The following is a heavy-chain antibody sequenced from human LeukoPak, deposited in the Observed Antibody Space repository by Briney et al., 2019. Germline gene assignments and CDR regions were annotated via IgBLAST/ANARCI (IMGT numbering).Heavy chain of an antibody. CDR2: ISYSGTT. J-gene: IGHJ4*02. CDR1: GASISGSIYY. CDR3: ASLWGSGSGPPKYYFDH. D-gene: IGHD5-12*01. V-gene: IGHV4-61*05. Sequence: KSSETLSLTCTVSGASISGSIYYWSWIRQPPGKGLEWFGYISYSGTTNYNPSLKSRVAMSMDTSKNQFSLELNSVTAADTAVYYCASLWGSGSGPPKYYFDHWGQGTPVTVSS.